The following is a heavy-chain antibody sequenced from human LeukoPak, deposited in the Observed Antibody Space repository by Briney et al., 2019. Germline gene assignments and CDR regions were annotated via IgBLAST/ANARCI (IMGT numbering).Heavy chain of an antibody. Sequence: GASVKVSCKASGYTFTGYYMHWVRQAPGQGLEWMGRINPNSGGTNYAQKFQGRVTMTRDTSISTAYMELSRLRSDGTAVYYCARDLSTMVRGVIGLGYWGQGTLVTVSS. J-gene: IGHJ4*02. CDR2: INPNSGGT. D-gene: IGHD3-10*01. CDR3: ARDLSTMVRGVIGLGY. V-gene: IGHV1-2*06. CDR1: GYTFTGYY.